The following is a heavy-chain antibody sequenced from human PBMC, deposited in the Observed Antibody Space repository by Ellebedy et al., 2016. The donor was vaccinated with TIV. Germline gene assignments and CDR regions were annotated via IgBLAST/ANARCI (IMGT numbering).Heavy chain of an antibody. J-gene: IGHJ4*02. CDR1: GGSIRRYY. CDR2: VYYSGDT. Sequence: MPSETLSLTCTVSGGSIRRYYWSWIRQPPGRGLEWIGYVYYSGDTNYKPSLKSLVSISVDTSKNQFSLKLSSVTAADTAVYYCARSNTVNTASYEYWGQGTLVTVSS. CDR3: ARSNTVNTASYEY. D-gene: IGHD4-17*01. V-gene: IGHV4-59*01.